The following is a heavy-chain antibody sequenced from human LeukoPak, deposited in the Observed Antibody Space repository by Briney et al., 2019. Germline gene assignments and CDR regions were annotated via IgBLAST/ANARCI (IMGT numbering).Heavy chain of an antibody. V-gene: IGHV4-34*01. D-gene: IGHD1-14*01. CDR2: INHSGST. Sequence: SETLSLTCAVYGGSFSGYYWSWIRQPPGKGLEWIGEINHSGSTNYNPSLKRRVTISVDTSKNQFFLKLSSVTAADTAVYYCARVRRTASPFYFDYWGQGTLVTVSS. CDR1: GGSFSGYY. J-gene: IGHJ4*02. CDR3: ARVRRTASPFYFDY.